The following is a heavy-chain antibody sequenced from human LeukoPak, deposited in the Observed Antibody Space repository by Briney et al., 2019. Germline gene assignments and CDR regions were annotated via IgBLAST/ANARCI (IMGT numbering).Heavy chain of an antibody. CDR1: NGSISIESYL. V-gene: IGHV4-61*02. CDR2: MSSSGVS. D-gene: IGHD6-19*01. Sequence: SETLSLTCTVSNGSISIESYLWSWSRQPAGNGLEWIGRMSSSGVSTYSPSLKSRVTIPIDTSRNQLSMTLNSVTAADTAVYYCAKGAGPPWFDPSGQGTLVTVSS. J-gene: IGHJ5*02. CDR3: AKGAGPPWFDP.